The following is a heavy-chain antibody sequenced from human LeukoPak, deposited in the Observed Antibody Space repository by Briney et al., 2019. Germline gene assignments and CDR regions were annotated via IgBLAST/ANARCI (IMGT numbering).Heavy chain of an antibody. CDR3: VKDYSTIPAAANPLFDY. J-gene: IGHJ4*02. CDR2: ITGSGDTT. V-gene: IGHV3-23*01. CDR1: GFTFSSYA. Sequence: PGGSLRLSCAASGFTFSSYAVTWVRQAPGKGLEWVSGITGSGDTTFYAASVKGRFTISRDNSKNTLYLQMHSLRAEDTAVYYCVKDYSTIPAAANPLFDYWGQGALVTVSS. D-gene: IGHD6-13*01.